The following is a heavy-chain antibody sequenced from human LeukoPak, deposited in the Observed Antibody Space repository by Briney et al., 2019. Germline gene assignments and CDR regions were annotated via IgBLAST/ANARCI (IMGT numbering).Heavy chain of an antibody. Sequence: ASVKVSCKASGYTFTGYYMHWVRQAPGQGLEWVGWLSPYNGNTNYAQKVQGRVIMSTDTSTSTAYMELRSLRSDDTAMYFCTRVGGYSPSSTGGNAFDIWGQGTMVTVSS. CDR3: TRVGGYSPSSTGGNAFDI. CDR1: GYTFTGYY. J-gene: IGHJ3*02. CDR2: LSPYNGNT. D-gene: IGHD6-6*01. V-gene: IGHV1-18*04.